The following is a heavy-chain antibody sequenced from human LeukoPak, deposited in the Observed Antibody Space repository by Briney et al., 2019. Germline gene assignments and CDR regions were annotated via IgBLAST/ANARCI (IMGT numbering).Heavy chain of an antibody. CDR2: IYTSGST. J-gene: IGHJ4*02. D-gene: IGHD5-18*01. CDR3: ARGPHLDTFDY. CDR1: GGSISSGSYY. Sequence: SETLSLTCTVSGGSISSGSYYWSWIRQPAGKGLEWIGRIYTSGSTNYNPSLKSRVTISVDKSKNQFSLKLSSVTAADTAVYYCARGPHLDTFDYWGQGILVTVSS. V-gene: IGHV4-61*02.